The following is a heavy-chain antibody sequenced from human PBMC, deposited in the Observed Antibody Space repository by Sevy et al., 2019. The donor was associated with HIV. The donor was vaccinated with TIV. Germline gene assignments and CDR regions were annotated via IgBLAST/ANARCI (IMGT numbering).Heavy chain of an antibody. Sequence: ASVNVSCKASGYTFTNYDINWVRQATGHGLDWMGRMNPESGDTGYAQKFQGRVTMTRDTSNSTAYMELNSLRSEDSAVYYCTRSRPLLYMSSSRPFDYWGQGTLVTVSS. D-gene: IGHD1-26*01. CDR3: TRSRPLLYMSSSRPFDY. CDR1: GYTFTNYD. CDR2: MNPESGDT. J-gene: IGHJ4*02. V-gene: IGHV1-8*02.